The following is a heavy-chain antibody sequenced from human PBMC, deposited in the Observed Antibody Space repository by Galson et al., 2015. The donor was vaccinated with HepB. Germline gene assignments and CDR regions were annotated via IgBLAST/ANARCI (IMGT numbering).Heavy chain of an antibody. V-gene: IGHV3-30*03. D-gene: IGHD6-25*01. CDR1: GFTFSSYG. CDR3: ASSRGPAALGPLDY. Sequence: SLRLSCAASGFTFSSYGMHWVRQAPGKGLEWVAVISYDGSNKYYADSVKGRFTISRDNSKNTLYLQMNSLRAEDTAVYYCASSRGPAALGPLDYWGQGTLVTVSS. J-gene: IGHJ4*02. CDR2: ISYDGSNK.